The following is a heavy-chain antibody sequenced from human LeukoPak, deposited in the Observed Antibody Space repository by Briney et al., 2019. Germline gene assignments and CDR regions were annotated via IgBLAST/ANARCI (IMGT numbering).Heavy chain of an antibody. D-gene: IGHD6-19*01. V-gene: IGHV3-7*03. J-gene: IGHJ4*02. CDR1: GFTFSSYW. CDR3: ARVYSSGWWRTRSWYFDY. CDR2: IKQDGSEK. Sequence: GGSLRLSCAASGFTFSSYWMSWVRQAPGKGLEWVANIKQDGSEKYYVDSVKGRFTISRDNAKNSLYLQMNSLRAKDTAVYYCARVYSSGWWRTRSWYFDYWGQGTLVTVSS.